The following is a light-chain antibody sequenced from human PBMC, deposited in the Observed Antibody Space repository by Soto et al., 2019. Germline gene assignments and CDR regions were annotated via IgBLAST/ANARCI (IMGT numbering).Light chain of an antibody. V-gene: IGKV3-11*01. Sequence: DIVLTQSPATLSLSPGERATLSCRASQSVSRDFAWYQQKPGQAPRLLIYDASNRATGIPARFSGSWSGTNFPLTINSLQPEDFAVYYCQHRHNFGPGTKVDFK. CDR3: QHRHN. J-gene: IGKJ3*01. CDR1: QSVSRD. CDR2: DAS.